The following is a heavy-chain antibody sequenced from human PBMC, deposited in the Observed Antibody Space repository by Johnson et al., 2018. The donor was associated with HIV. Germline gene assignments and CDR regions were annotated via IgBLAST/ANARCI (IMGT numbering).Heavy chain of an antibody. CDR3: TTGRGGEIAVAGPDAFDI. J-gene: IGHJ3*02. CDR1: GFTFSNAW. D-gene: IGHD6-19*01. CDR2: IKSKTDGGTT. V-gene: IGHV3-15*01. Sequence: VQLVESGGGLVKPGGSLRLSCAASGFTFSNAWMSWVRQAPGKGLEWVGRIKSKTDGGTTDYAAPVKGRFTISRDDSKNTLYLQMNSLKTEEKAVYYCTTGRGGEIAVAGPDAFDIWGQGTMVTVSS.